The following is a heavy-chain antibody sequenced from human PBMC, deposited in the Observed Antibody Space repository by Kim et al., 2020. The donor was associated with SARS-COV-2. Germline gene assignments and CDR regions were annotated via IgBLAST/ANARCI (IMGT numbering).Heavy chain of an antibody. D-gene: IGHD6-13*01. CDR1: GFTFSSYA. Sequence: GGSLRLSCAASGFTFSSYAMSWVRQAPGKGLEWVSAISGSGGSTYYAESVKGRFTISRDNSKNTLYLQMNSLRAEDTAVYYCAKHIAAAGRYYYYGMDVWGQGTTVTVSS. J-gene: IGHJ6*02. V-gene: IGHV3-23*01. CDR2: ISGSGGST. CDR3: AKHIAAAGRYYYYGMDV.